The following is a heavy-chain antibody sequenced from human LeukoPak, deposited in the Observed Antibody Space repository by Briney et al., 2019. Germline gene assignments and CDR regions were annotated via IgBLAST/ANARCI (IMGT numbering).Heavy chain of an antibody. CDR2: ISSSSSYI. CDR1: GFTFSSYS. Sequence: PGGSLRLSCAASGFTFSSYSMNWVRQAPGKGLEWVSSISSSSSYIYYADSEKGRFTISGDNAKNSLYLQMNSLRAEDTAVYYWARDFWPDVVPAALADYWGQGTLVTVSS. V-gene: IGHV3-21*01. J-gene: IGHJ4*02. D-gene: IGHD2-2*01. CDR3: ARDFWPDVVPAALADY.